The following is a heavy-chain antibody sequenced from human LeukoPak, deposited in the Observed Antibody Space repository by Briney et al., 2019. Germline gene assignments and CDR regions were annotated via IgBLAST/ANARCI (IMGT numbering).Heavy chain of an antibody. J-gene: IGHJ4*02. Sequence: SETLSLTCAVYGGSFSGYYWGWIRQPPGKGLEWIGEINHSGSTNYNPSLKSRVTISVDTSKNQFSLKLSSVTAADTAVYYCARHRIYYVAGYYFDYWGQGTLVTVSS. CDR1: GGSFSGYY. V-gene: IGHV4-34*01. CDR3: ARHRIYYVAGYYFDY. D-gene: IGHD3-10*02. CDR2: INHSGST.